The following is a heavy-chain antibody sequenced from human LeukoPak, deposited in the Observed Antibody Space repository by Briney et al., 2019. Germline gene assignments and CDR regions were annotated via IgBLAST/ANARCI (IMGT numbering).Heavy chain of an antibody. CDR3: ARSRGSYYGGFDYFDY. J-gene: IGHJ4*02. CDR2: IYPGDSDT. D-gene: IGHD1-26*01. V-gene: IGHV5-51*01. Sequence: GESLKISCKGSGYSFTSYWIGWVRQMPGKGLEWMGIIYPGDSDTRYSPSFQGQVTISADKSISTAYLQWSSLKASDTAMHYCARSRGSYYGGFDYFDYWGQGTLVTVSS. CDR1: GYSFTSYW.